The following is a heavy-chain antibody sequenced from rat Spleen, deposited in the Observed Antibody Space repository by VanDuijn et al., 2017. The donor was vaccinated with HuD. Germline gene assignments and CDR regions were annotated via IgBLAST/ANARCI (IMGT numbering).Heavy chain of an antibody. CDR2: ITNTRGNI. J-gene: IGHJ3*01. Sequence: EVQLVESGGDLVQPGRSVRLSCVASGFTFNNYWMTWIRQAPGKGLGWVESITNTRGNIYYPDSVKGRFTLSSDNAKSTLFLQMGSLRSEDTATYYCATYSDYATSPFAYWGRGTLVPVSS. V-gene: IGHV5-31*01. CDR3: ATYSDYATSPFAY. D-gene: IGHD1-6*01. CDR1: GFTFNNYW.